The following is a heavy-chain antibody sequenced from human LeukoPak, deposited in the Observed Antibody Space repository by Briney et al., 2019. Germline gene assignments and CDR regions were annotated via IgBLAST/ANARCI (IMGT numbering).Heavy chain of an antibody. D-gene: IGHD1-26*01. CDR1: GSTFSTYW. CDR3: ARDVVGSLDY. Sequence: GGSLRLSCAASGSTFSTYWMAWVRQAPGKGLERVANIKGDESARHQADSVKGRFTISRDNAQNSVYLQMRSLRGEDTAVYYCARDVVGSLDYWGRGTLVTVCS. CDR2: IKGDESAR. V-gene: IGHV3-7*01. J-gene: IGHJ4*02.